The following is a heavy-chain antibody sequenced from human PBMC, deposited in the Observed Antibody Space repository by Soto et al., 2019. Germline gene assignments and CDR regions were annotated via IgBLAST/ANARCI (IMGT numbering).Heavy chain of an antibody. D-gene: IGHD4-17*01. J-gene: IGHJ5*01. CDR1: GGTFSSYA. CDR3: ARDHGRNSHDYGDYGPSHEYNWFAS. Sequence: ASVKVSCKASGGTFSSYAISWVRQAPGQGLEWMGGIIPIFGTANYAQKFQGRVTITADESTSTAYMELSSLRSEDTAVYYCARDHGRNSHDYGDYGPSHEYNWFASWGQGTLVTVSS. CDR2: IIPIFGTA. V-gene: IGHV1-69*13.